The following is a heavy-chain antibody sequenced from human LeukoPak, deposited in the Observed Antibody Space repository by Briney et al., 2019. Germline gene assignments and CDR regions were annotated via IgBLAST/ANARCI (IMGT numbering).Heavy chain of an antibody. CDR2: IYYSGST. CDR3: ARQARGYSPIDY. D-gene: IGHD5-18*01. Sequence: SETLSLTCSVSGDSISRDSHYWSWIRQPPGKGLEWIGYIYYSGSTNYNPSLKSRVTISVDTSKNQFSLKLSSVTAADTAVYYCARQARGYSPIDYWGQGTLVTVSS. CDR1: GDSISRDSHY. J-gene: IGHJ4*02. V-gene: IGHV4-61*01.